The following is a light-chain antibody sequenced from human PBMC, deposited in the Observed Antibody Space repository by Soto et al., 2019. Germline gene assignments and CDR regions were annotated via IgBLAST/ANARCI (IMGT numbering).Light chain of an antibody. V-gene: IGKV3-20*01. CDR1: QSVSTSY. CDR2: GAS. J-gene: IGKJ1*01. CDR3: QQYGSSVWT. Sequence: EIVLTQSPGTLSLSPGERATLSCRASQSVSTSYLGWYQQKSGQDPRLLIYGASIRATGIPDRFSGSGSGTDFTLTISRLEPEDFAVYYCQQYGSSVWTFGQGTKVEIK.